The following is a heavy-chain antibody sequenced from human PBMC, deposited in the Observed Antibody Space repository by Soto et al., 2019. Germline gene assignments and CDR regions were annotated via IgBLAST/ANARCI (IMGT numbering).Heavy chain of an antibody. J-gene: IGHJ4*02. CDR2: INPSGGST. V-gene: IGHV1-46*01. CDR3: AREDSGYSSTWYTHY. CDR1: GYTFTSYF. Sequence: ASVKVSCKASGYTFTSYFMHWVRQAPGQGLGWMGIINPSGGSTSYAQKFQGRVTMTRDTSTSTVYMELSSLRSEDTAVYYCAREDSGYSSTWYTHYWGQGTLVTAPQ. D-gene: IGHD6-13*01.